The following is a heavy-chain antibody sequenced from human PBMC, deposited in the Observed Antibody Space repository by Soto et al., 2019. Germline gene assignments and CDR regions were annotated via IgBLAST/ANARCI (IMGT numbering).Heavy chain of an antibody. CDR1: GGSVSSGSYY. V-gene: IGHV4-61*01. CDR3: ARDSIRIAARPYYYYGMDV. CDR2: IYYSGST. D-gene: IGHD6-6*01. J-gene: IGHJ6*04. Sequence: QVQLQESGPGLVKPSETLSLTCTVSGGSVSSGSYYWSWIRQPPGKGLEWIGYIYYSGSTNYNPSLKSRVTLSVDTSKNHVSLKLSSVTAADTAVYYCARDSIRIAARPYYYYGMDVWGKGTTVTVSS.